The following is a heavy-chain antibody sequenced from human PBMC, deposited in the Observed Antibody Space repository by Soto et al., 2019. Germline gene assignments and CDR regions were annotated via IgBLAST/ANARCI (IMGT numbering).Heavy chain of an antibody. D-gene: IGHD1-26*01. CDR1: GGTSHTYT. CDR2: IIPKYDSV. V-gene: IGHV1-69*06. Sequence: QVQLVQSGAEVKKPGSSVKVSCEAFGGTSHTYTINWVRQAPGQGLEWIGQIIPKYDSVNYAQSFQSRVPISADKSTNTAYMELSSVRSEDTALYYCATWRSYSGSYCFDYWGQGTLVSVSS. J-gene: IGHJ4*02. CDR3: ATWRSYSGSYCFDY.